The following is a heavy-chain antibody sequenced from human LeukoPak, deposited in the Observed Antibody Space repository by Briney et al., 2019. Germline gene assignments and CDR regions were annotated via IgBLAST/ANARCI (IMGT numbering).Heavy chain of an antibody. Sequence: GGSLRLSCAASGFTFTSYAMSWVRQAPGKGLEWVSAISGSGGSTYYADSVKGRFTISRDNSKNTLYLQMNSLRAEDTAVYYCAKEDNNQSKSRNSRSFVDYWGQGTLVTVSS. V-gene: IGHV3-23*01. CDR2: ISGSGGST. CDR1: GFTFTSYA. CDR3: AKEDNNQSKSRNSRSFVDY. J-gene: IGHJ4*02. D-gene: IGHD1-14*01.